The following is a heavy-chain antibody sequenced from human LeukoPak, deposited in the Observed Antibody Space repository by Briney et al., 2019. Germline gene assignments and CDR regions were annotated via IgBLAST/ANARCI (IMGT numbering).Heavy chain of an antibody. V-gene: IGHV4-61*01. D-gene: IGHD4-17*01. CDR2: IYYSGST. J-gene: IGHJ3*02. CDR1: GGSISSGSYY. CDR3: ARDRHDYGVLDAFDI. Sequence: MPSQTLSLTCTVSGGSISSGSYYWSWIRQPPGKGLEWIGYIYYSGSTNYNPSLKSRVTISVDTSKNQFSLKLSSVTAADTAVYYCARDRHDYGVLDAFDIWGQGTMVTVSS.